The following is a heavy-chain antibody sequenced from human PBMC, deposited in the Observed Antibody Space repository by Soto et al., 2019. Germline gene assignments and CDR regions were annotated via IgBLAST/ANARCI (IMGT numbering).Heavy chain of an antibody. V-gene: IGHV4-34*01. D-gene: IGHD5-12*01. CDR2: INHSGST. J-gene: IGHJ6*02. Sequence: PSETLSLTCAVYGGSFSGYYWSWIRQPPGKGLEWIGEINHSGSTNYNPSLKSRVTISVDTSKNQFSLKLSSVTAADTAVYYCARSLGIYRRYYGMDVWGHGTTVTVSS. CDR1: GGSFSGYY. CDR3: ARSLGIYRRYYGMDV.